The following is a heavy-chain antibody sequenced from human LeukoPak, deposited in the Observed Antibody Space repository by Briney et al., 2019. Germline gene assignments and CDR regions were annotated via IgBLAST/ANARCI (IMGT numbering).Heavy chain of an antibody. V-gene: IGHV5-51*01. CDR3: ARAWLGADEDGYFDY. J-gene: IGHJ4*02. Sequence: GESLKISCKGSGSSFTSYWIGWVRPMPGKGLGWMGIIYPGDSDTRYSPSFQGHVTISADKSISTAYLQWSSLKASDTAMYYCARAWLGADEDGYFDYWGQGTLVTVSS. D-gene: IGHD5-12*01. CDR1: GSSFTSYW. CDR2: IYPGDSDT.